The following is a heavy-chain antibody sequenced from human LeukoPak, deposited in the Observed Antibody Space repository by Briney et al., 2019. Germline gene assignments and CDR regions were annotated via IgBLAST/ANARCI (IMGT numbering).Heavy chain of an antibody. CDR1: GGSFSIYC. Sequence: SETLSLTCGVYGGSFSIYCWNWIRQPPGKGLEWIGEINQSGSTKYNPSLKSRVTISVDTSKNQFSLKLSSVTAADTAVYYCATMGSGSYFNFWGQGSLVTVSS. D-gene: IGHD1-26*01. CDR3: ATMGSGSYFNF. CDR2: INQSGST. V-gene: IGHV4-34*01. J-gene: IGHJ4*02.